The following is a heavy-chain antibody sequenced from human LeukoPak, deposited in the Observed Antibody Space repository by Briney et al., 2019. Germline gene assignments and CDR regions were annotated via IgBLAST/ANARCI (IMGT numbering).Heavy chain of an antibody. CDR1: GFTFSSYW. Sequence: PGGSLRLSCAASGFTFSSYWMSWVRQAPGKGLEWVANIKQDGSEKYYVDSVKGRFTISRDNAKNSLYLQMNSLRAEDTAVYYCARGPAIKRGVLRFLEWFPVPFDYWGQGTLVTVSS. J-gene: IGHJ4*02. V-gene: IGHV3-7*01. D-gene: IGHD3-3*01. CDR3: ARGPAIKRGVLRFLEWFPVPFDY. CDR2: IKQDGSEK.